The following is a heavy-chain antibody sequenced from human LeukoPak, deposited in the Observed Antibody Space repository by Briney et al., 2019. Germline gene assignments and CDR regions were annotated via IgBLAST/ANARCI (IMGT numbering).Heavy chain of an antibody. CDR1: GFTFDDYA. V-gene: IGHV3-9*01. CDR2: ISWNSGTI. J-gene: IGHJ4*02. CDR3: AKDGSRWDYGSGSYQA. D-gene: IGHD3-10*01. Sequence: PGGSLRLSCAASGFTFDDYAMHWVRHAPGKGLEGVSSISWNSGTICYADSVKGRFTISRDNAKNSLYLQMNSLRAEDTALYYCAKDGSRWDYGSGSYQAWGQGTLVTVSS.